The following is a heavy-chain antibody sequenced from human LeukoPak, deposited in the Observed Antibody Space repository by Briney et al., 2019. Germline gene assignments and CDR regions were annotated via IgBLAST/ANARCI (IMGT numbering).Heavy chain of an antibody. CDR1: GFTFSSYG. CDR3: AKDLDVVVVAASHYYYYYGMDV. CDR2: IRYDGSNK. D-gene: IGHD2-15*01. V-gene: IGHV3-30*02. Sequence: PGGSLRLSCAASGFTFSSYGMHWVRQAPGKGLEWVAFIRYDGSNKYYADSVKGRFTISRDNSKNTLYLQMNSLRAEDTAVYYCAKDLDVVVVAASHYYYYYGMDVWGQGTTVTVSS. J-gene: IGHJ6*02.